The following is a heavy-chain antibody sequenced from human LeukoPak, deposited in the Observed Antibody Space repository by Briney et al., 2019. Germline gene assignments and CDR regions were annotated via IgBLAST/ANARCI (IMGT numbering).Heavy chain of an antibody. Sequence: PSETLSLTCTVSGGSINNYWSWIRQPPGKGLEWIGYIYYSGNINYNPSLKSRVTISLDTSKNQFSLKLSSVTAADTAVYYYARRGYCTGDCYSNAFDIWGPGTMVTVSS. CDR1: GGSINNY. D-gene: IGHD2-8*02. J-gene: IGHJ3*02. V-gene: IGHV4-59*08. CDR2: IYYSGNI. CDR3: ARRGYCTGDCYSNAFDI.